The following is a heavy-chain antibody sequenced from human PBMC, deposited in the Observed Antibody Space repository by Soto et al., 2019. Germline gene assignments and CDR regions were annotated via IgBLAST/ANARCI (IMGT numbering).Heavy chain of an antibody. V-gene: IGHV4-31*03. CDR1: GDSITSGSYY. Sequence: QVQLQESGPGLVKPSETLSLTCTVSGDSITSGSYYWSWLRQFPGKDLEWIGYLYHTGNAYYNPSRSSWVTTSVDTHRNQFPLKLGSVTAADTAVYYCARAVSDRSGYNFWDFDLWGRGTLVTVSS. CDR3: ARAVSDRSGYNFWDFDL. J-gene: IGHJ2*01. D-gene: IGHD3-22*01. CDR2: LYHTGNA.